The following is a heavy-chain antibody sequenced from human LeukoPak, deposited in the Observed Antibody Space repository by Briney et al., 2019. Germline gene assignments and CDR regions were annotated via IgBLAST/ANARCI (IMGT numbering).Heavy chain of an antibody. J-gene: IGHJ5*01. CDR3: ARDRTYNYYDSSGYFDY. CDR2: IYSGGST. Sequence: GGSLRLSCAASGFTVSSNYMSWVRQAPGKGLEWVSVIYSGGSTYCADSVKGRFTISRDNSKNTLYLQMNSLRAEDTAVYYCARDRTYNYYDSSGYFDYWGQGTLVTVSS. CDR1: GFTVSSNY. V-gene: IGHV3-66*01. D-gene: IGHD3-22*01.